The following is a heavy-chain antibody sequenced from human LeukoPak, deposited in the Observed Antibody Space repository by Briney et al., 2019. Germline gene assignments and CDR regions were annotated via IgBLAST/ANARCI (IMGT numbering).Heavy chain of an antibody. CDR1: GYTFTSYG. D-gene: IGHD2-21*02. J-gene: IGHJ4*02. Sequence: ASVKVSCKASGYTFTSYGISWVRQAPGQGLEWMGWISAYNGNTSYAQKLQGRVTMTTDTSTSTAYMELRSLRSDDTAVYYCARDYGPYCGGDCYHNFDYWGQGTLVTVSS. V-gene: IGHV1-18*01. CDR2: ISAYNGNT. CDR3: ARDYGPYCGGDCYHNFDY.